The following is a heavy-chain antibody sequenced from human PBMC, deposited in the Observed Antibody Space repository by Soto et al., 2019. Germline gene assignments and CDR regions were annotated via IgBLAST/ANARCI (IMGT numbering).Heavy chain of an antibody. CDR2: ISTYNGNT. CDR3: ARVPATGYYYDSSGYYYFDY. CDR1: GYTFTSYG. D-gene: IGHD3-22*01. V-gene: IGHV1-18*01. J-gene: IGHJ4*02. Sequence: QVQLVQSGAEVKKPGASVKVSCKASGYTFTSYGISWVRQAPGQGLEWMGWISTYNGNTNYAQKLQGRVTMTTDTSTSTAYMELRSLRSDDTAVYYCARVPATGYYYDSSGYYYFDYWGQGTLVPVSS.